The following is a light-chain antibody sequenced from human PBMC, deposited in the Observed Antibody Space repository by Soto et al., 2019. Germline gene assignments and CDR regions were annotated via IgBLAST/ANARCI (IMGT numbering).Light chain of an antibody. V-gene: IGLV2-14*03. CDR1: SSDVGGYNY. Sequence: QSVQTQPASVSGSPGQSITISCTGTSSDVGGYNYVSWYQQHPGKAPKLMIYDVSNRPSGVSNRFSGSKSGNTASLTISGLQAEDEADYYCCSYTGSSTPVVFGGGTKLTVL. J-gene: IGLJ2*01. CDR2: DVS. CDR3: CSYTGSSTPVV.